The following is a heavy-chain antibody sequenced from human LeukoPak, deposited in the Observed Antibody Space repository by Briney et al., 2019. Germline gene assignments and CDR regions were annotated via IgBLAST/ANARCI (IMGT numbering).Heavy chain of an antibody. Sequence: PGGSLRLSCEPPGFPFSSYWMLWVRQAPGKGLVWVSRISGDGTIKTYADFVRGRFIVSRDNTKNILYLQMNSLKVEDTATYFCSRSQFDYWGQGVLVTVSS. CDR3: SRSQFDY. CDR1: GFPFSSYW. V-gene: IGHV3-74*03. CDR2: ISGDGTIK. J-gene: IGHJ4*02.